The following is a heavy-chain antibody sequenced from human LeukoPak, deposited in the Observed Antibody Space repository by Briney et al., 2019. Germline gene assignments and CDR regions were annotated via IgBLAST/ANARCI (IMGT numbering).Heavy chain of an antibody. Sequence: GGSLRLSCAASGFTFSSYGMHWVRQAPGKGLEWVAFIRYDGSNKYYADSGKGRFTISRDNSKNTLYLQMTSLRAEDTAVYYCAKDRTIFGVVNWFDPWGQGTLVTVSS. D-gene: IGHD3-3*01. J-gene: IGHJ5*02. V-gene: IGHV3-30*02. CDR3: AKDRTIFGVVNWFDP. CDR2: IRYDGSNK. CDR1: GFTFSSYG.